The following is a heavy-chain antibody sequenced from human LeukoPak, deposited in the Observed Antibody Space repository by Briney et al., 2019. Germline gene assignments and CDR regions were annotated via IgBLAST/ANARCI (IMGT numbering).Heavy chain of an antibody. CDR3: AKDRGYGLRSYYMDV. D-gene: IGHD5-18*01. V-gene: IGHV3-23*01. CDR2: ISGSGGST. Sequence: PGGSLRLSCAASGFTFSSYGMSWVRQAPGKGLEWVSAISGSGGSTYYADSVKGRFTISRDNSKNTLYLQMNSLRAEDTAVYYCAKDRGYGLRSYYMDVWGKGTTVTVSS. J-gene: IGHJ6*03. CDR1: GFTFSSYG.